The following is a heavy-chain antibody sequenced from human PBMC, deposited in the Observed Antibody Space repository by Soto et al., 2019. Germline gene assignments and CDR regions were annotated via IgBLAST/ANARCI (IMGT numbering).Heavy chain of an antibody. CDR1: GGSISSGNYY. V-gene: IGHV4-30-4*01. CDR2: ISYSGST. D-gene: IGHD5-18*01. J-gene: IGHJ4*02. Sequence: PSETLSLTCTVSGGSISSGNYYWSWIRQPPGKGLEWIGFISYSGSTYYSLSLKSRVTISVDTSKNQFSLNLSFVTAADTAVYYCATMGTPATGLYYFDYWGQGNLVTVSS. CDR3: ATMGTPATGLYYFDY.